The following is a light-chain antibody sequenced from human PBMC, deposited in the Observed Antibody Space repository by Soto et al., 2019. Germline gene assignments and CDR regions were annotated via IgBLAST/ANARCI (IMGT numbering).Light chain of an antibody. J-gene: IGKJ3*01. V-gene: IGKV3-15*01. CDR3: QQYNHRDPEEFT. CDR1: QSVSSN. CDR2: GAS. Sequence: EIVMTQSPATLSVSPGERATLSCRASQSVSSNLAWYQQKPGQAPRLVIYGASTRATGIPARFSGSGSGTEFTLTISSLQSEEFADYYCQQYNHRDPEEFTFGPGTKVDIK.